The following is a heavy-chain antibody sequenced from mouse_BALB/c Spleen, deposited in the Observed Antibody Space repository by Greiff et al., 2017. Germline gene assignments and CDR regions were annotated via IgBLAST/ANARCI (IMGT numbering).Heavy chain of an antibody. CDR2: IDPENGDT. CDR3: NALTGKGYFDY. J-gene: IGHJ2*01. CDR1: GFKFKAYY. D-gene: IGHD4-1*01. V-gene: IGHV14-4*02. Sequence: VQLKESGAELVRPGASVKLSCKASGFKFKAYYMHWVKQRPEQGLEWIGWIDPENGDTEYAPKFQGKATMTADTSSNTAYLQLSSLTSEDNAVYYCNALTGKGYFDYWGQGTTLTVSS.